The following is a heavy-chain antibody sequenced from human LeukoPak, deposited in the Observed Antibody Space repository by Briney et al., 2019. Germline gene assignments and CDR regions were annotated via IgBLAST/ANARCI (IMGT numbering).Heavy chain of an antibody. J-gene: IGHJ4*02. CDR3: ARLRPKAAPLDY. V-gene: IGHV4-34*01. CDR1: GVTFSGYY. CDR2: INHSGST. Sequence: SETLSLTCAVYGVTFSGYYWSWIRQPPGKGLEWIGEINHSGSTNYNPSLKSRVTISVDTSKNQFSLKLSSVTAADTAVYYCARLRPKAAPLDYWGQGTLVTVSS. D-gene: IGHD2-15*01.